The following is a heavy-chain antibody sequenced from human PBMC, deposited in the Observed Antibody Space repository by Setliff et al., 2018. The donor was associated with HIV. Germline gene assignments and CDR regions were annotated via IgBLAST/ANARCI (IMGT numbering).Heavy chain of an antibody. CDR2: VTHSGRT. J-gene: IGHJ6*03. CDR1: AYSISSGYY. D-gene: IGHD6-13*01. Sequence: SETLSLTCAVSAYSISSGYYWSWIRQPPGKGLEWIGEVTHSGRTNYNPSLESRVTTSVDTSKNQFSLKLRSVTAADTALYYCARGRYRSRWYASDHYYIDVWGKGTTVTVSS. V-gene: IGHV4-38-2*01. CDR3: ARGRYRSRWYASDHYYIDV.